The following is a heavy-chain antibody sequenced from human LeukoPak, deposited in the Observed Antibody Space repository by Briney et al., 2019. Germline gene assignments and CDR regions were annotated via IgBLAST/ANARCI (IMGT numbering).Heavy chain of an antibody. D-gene: IGHD6-13*01. Sequence: GGSLRLSCAASGFTFSSYWMSWVRQAPGKGLEWVAVISYDGSNKYYADSVKGRFTISRDNSKNTLYLQMNSLRAEDTAVYYCAKDRGSSSWYYFDYWGQGTLVTVSS. CDR3: AKDRGSSSWYYFDY. CDR2: ISYDGSNK. V-gene: IGHV3-30*18. CDR1: GFTFSSYW. J-gene: IGHJ4*02.